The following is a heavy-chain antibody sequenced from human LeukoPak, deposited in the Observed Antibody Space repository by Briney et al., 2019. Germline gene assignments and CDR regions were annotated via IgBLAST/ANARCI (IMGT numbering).Heavy chain of an antibody. V-gene: IGHV1-18*01. CDR1: GYTFTSYG. D-gene: IGHD6-19*01. Sequence: AASVNVSCKASGYTFTSYGISWVRQAPGQGLEWMGWISAYNGNTNYAQKLQGRVTMTTDTSTSTAYMELRSLRSDDTAVYYCARLTYSSGWSYYYYYYMDVWGKGTTVTISS. CDR2: ISAYNGNT. J-gene: IGHJ6*03. CDR3: ARLTYSSGWSYYYYYYMDV.